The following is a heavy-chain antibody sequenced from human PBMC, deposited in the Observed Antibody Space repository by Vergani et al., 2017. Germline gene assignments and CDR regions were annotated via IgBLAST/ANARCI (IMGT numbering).Heavy chain of an antibody. V-gene: IGHV3-49*04. CDR1: GFTFSSYA. CDR2: IRSKAYGGTT. J-gene: IGHJ4*02. Sequence: EVQLLESGGGLVQPGGSLRLSCAASGFTFSSYAMSWVRQAPGKGLEWVGFIRSKAYGGTTEYAASVKGRFTISRDDSKSIAYLQMNSLKTEDTAVYYCTREVDYWGQGTLVTVSS. CDR3: TREVDY.